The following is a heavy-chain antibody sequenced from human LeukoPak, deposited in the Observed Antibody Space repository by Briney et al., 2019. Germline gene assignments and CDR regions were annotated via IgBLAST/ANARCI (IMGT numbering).Heavy chain of an antibody. Sequence: ASVKVSCKASGYTFTSYGISWVRQAPGQGLEWMGWISAYNGNTNYAQKLQGRVTMTTDTSTSTAYMELRSLRSEDTAGYYCARSLPKDYCRSTSCYSGLWWLELWGQGTLVTVSS. CDR3: ARSLPKDYCRSTSCYSGLWWLEL. J-gene: IGHJ4*02. D-gene: IGHD2-2*01. CDR1: GYTFTSYG. CDR2: ISAYNGNT. V-gene: IGHV1-18*01.